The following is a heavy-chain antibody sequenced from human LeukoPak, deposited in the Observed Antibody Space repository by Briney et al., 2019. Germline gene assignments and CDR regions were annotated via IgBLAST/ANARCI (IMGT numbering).Heavy chain of an antibody. Sequence: GGSLRLSCTDSELTVSRNYMAWVRQAPGKGLECVSVIYTGGRTFYADSVRGRLTISRDIPKNTVSLQMNSLKAEDTAVYFCARVEMATSSLDLWGQGTLVIVSS. CDR2: IYTGGRT. D-gene: IGHD5-24*01. V-gene: IGHV3-53*01. J-gene: IGHJ5*02. CDR1: ELTVSRNY. CDR3: ARVEMATSSLDL.